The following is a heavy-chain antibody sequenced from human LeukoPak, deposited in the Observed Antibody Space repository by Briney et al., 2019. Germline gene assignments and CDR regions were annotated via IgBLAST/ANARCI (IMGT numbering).Heavy chain of an antibody. V-gene: IGHV4-38-2*02. CDR3: ARISDLLRAFEM. J-gene: IGHJ3*02. CDR2: FFHSGNT. CDR1: GYSISRGYY. D-gene: IGHD1-26*01. Sequence: SETLSLTCTVGGYSISRGYYWGWVRQPPGKGLEWIGTFFHSGNTYYSPSLKSRLNISVDTPKNQFYLRLCSVTAADTAVYYCARISDLLRAFEMWGQGTMVTVSS.